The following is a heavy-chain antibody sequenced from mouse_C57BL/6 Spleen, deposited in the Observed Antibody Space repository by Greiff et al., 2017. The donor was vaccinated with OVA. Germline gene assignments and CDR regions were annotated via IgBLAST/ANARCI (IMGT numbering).Heavy chain of an antibody. J-gene: IGHJ1*03. CDR1: GYTFTSYW. CDR2: IDPSDSYT. D-gene: IGHD2-1*01. V-gene: IGHV1-59*01. Sequence: QVQLKQPGAELVRPGTSVKLSCKASGYTFTSYWMHWVKPRPGQGLEWIGVIDPSDSYTNYNQKFKGKATLTVDTSSSTAYMHLSRLTSEDSAVYYCARRVSYYGNLYWYFDVWGTGTTVTVSS. CDR3: ARRVSYYGNLYWYFDV.